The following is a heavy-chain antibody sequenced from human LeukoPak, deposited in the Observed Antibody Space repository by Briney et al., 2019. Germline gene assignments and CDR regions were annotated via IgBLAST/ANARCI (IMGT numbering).Heavy chain of an antibody. CDR3: ARGTEDYGDLYYYYGMDV. V-gene: IGHV4-34*01. J-gene: IGHJ6*02. Sequence: SETLSLTCAVYGGSFSGYYWSWIRQPPGKGLEWIGEINHSGSTNYNPSPKSRVTISVDTSKNQFSLKLSSVTAADTAVYYCARGTEDYGDLYYYYGMDVWGQGTTVTVSS. CDR2: INHSGST. CDR1: GGSFSGYY. D-gene: IGHD4-17*01.